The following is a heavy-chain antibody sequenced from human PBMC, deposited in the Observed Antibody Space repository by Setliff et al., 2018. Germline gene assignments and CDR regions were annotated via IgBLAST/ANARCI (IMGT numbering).Heavy chain of an antibody. D-gene: IGHD6-13*01. CDR3: ARGGIAAAGIKY. J-gene: IGHJ4*02. CDR1: GGSINSYY. V-gene: IGHV4-59*01. CDR2: IYYRGST. Sequence: AETLSLTCIVSGGSINSYYWNWIRQPPGKGLEWIGSIYYRGSTNYNPSLKSRVTISVDTSKNQFSLKLSSVTAADTAVYYCARGGIAAAGIKYWGQGTLVTVSS.